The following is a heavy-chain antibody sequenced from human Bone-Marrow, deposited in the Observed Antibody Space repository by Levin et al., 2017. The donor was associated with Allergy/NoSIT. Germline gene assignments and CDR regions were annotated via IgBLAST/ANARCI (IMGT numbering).Heavy chain of an antibody. D-gene: IGHD6-19*01. CDR2: FDPEDGET. Sequence: ASVKVSCKVSGYTLTELSMHWVRQAPGKGLEWMGGFDPEDGETIYAQKFQGRVTMTEDTSTDTAYMELSSLRSEDTAVYYCATVPYSSGWSGFDYWGQGTLVTVSS. J-gene: IGHJ4*02. V-gene: IGHV1-24*01. CDR1: GYTLTELS. CDR3: ATVPYSSGWSGFDY.